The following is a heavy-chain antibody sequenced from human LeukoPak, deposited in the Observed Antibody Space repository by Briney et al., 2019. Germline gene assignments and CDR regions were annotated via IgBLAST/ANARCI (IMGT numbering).Heavy chain of an antibody. Sequence: SETLSLTCTVSGGSISSYYWSWIRQPPGKGLEWIGYIYYSGSTNYNPSLKSRVTISVDTSKNQFSLKLSSVTAADTAVYYCARGLKPKLSQRRADYWGQGTLVTVSS. J-gene: IGHJ4*02. CDR3: ARGLKPKLSQRRADY. CDR1: GGSISSYY. CDR2: IYYSGST. V-gene: IGHV4-59*01. D-gene: IGHD3-16*01.